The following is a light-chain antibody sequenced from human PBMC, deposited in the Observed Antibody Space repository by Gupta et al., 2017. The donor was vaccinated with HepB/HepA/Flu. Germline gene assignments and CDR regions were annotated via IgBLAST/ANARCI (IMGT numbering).Light chain of an antibody. V-gene: IGKV3-15*01. CDR2: GAS. CDR1: QSVNTK. CDR3: QQYDDWPPWT. Sequence: EIVMTQSPATLSVSPGERATLSCRASQSVNTKLAWYQQKPGQAPRLLIHGASTRATDIPARFSGSGSGTEFTLTISSLQSEDFAVYYCQQYDDWPPWTFGQGTKVEIK. J-gene: IGKJ1*01.